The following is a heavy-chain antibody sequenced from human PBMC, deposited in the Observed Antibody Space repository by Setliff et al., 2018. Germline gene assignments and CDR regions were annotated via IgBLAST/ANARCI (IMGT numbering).Heavy chain of an antibody. CDR2: ISSTGIRI. V-gene: IGHV3-64D*09. J-gene: IGHJ3*02. Sequence: PGGSLRLSCSASGFTFSRYAMHWVRQAPRKGLESVSAISSTGIRIYYADSVKARFTISRDDAQDTLYLQMSSLRTDDTAVYYCVKDPSVYGADSGSIWGQGTMVTVSS. CDR3: VKDPSVYGADSGSI. CDR1: GFTFSRYA. D-gene: IGHD2-21*02.